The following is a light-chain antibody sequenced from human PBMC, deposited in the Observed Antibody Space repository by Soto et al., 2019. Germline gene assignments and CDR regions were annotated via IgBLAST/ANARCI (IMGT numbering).Light chain of an antibody. V-gene: IGKV1-17*01. Sequence: DIQMTQSPSSLSASVGDRVTITWRASQTIRSGLGWYQQKPGKAPKRLIDAASSLQSGVPSRFSGSRSGTDYTLTIASLQPEDFATYYCQQLNGSPWTFGQGTKVDIK. CDR3: QQLNGSPWT. CDR2: AAS. J-gene: IGKJ1*01. CDR1: QTIRSG.